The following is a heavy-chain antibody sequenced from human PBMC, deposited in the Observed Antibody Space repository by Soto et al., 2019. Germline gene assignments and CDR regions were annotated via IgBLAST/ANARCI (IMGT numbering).Heavy chain of an antibody. CDR2: IYYSGST. V-gene: IGHV4-30-4*01. D-gene: IGHD3-3*01. CDR3: ARQRFPYGMDV. J-gene: IGHJ6*02. Sequence: QVQLQESGPGLVKPSQTLSLTCTVSGGSISSADYYWSWIRQPPGKGLEWIVYIYYSGSTYYNPSLKSRVTTSVDTSKNQSSLKLSSVTAADTAVYYCARQRFPYGMDVWGQGTTVTVSS. CDR1: GGSISSADYY.